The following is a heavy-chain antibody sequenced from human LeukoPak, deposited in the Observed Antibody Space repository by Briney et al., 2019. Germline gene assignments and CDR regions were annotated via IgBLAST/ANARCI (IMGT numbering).Heavy chain of an antibody. D-gene: IGHD5-12*01. CDR1: GFTFSSHG. V-gene: IGHV3-30*18. CDR2: ISYDGSNK. J-gene: IGHJ6*04. CDR3: AKDISQGYSGYHLRRYGMDV. Sequence: GRSLRLSCAASGFTFSSHGMHWVRQAPGKGLEWVAVISYDGSNKYYADSVKGRFTISRDNSKNTLYLQMNSLRAEDTAVYYCAKDISQGYSGYHLRRYGMDVWGKGTTVTVSS.